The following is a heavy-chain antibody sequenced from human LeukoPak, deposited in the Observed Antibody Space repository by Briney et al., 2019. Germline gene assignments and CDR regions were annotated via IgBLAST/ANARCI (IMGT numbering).Heavy chain of an antibody. CDR3: AREPGYCSGGSCYSGVYFDY. CDR2: ISSSSSYI. CDR1: GFTVSSYS. D-gene: IGHD2-15*01. Sequence: GGSLRLSCAASGFTVSSYSMNWVRQAPGKGLEWVSSISSSSSYIYYADSVKGRFTISRDNAKNSLYLQMNSLRAEDTAVYYCAREPGYCSGGSCYSGVYFDYWGQGTLVTVSS. J-gene: IGHJ4*02. V-gene: IGHV3-21*01.